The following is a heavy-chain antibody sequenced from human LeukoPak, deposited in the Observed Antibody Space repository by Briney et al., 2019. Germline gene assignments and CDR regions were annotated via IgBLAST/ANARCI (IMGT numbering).Heavy chain of an antibody. D-gene: IGHD6-19*01. J-gene: IGHJ4*02. CDR3: ARQPGYSSGWYNY. CDR1: GYTFTSYG. V-gene: IGHV1-69*04. Sequence: SVKVSCKASGYTFTSYGISWVRQAPGQGLEWMGRIIPILGIANYAQKFQGRVTITADKSTSTAYMELSSLRSEDTAVYYCARQPGYSSGWYNYWGQGTLVTVSS. CDR2: IIPILGIA.